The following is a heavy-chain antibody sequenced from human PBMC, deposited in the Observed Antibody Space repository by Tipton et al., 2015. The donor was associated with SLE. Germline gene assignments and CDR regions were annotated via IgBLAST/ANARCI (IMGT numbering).Heavy chain of an antibody. CDR1: GGSISSSSYY. D-gene: IGHD2-21*01. Sequence: TMSLTCTVSGGSISSSSYYWGWIRQPPWKGLDWIGSSYYSGSTYYNPSRKSRVTISVDTSKNQFSRKLSSVTAADTAVYYCARDPYCGGDCYDAFDIWGQGTMVTVSS. CDR2: SYYSGST. V-gene: IGHV4-39*07. CDR3: ARDPYCGGDCYDAFDI. J-gene: IGHJ3*02.